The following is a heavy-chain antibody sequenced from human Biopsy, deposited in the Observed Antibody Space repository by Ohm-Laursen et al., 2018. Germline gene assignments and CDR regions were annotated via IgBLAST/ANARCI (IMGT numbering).Heavy chain of an antibody. Sequence: SLRLSCTASGFTFGDYYMSWIRQAPGKGLEWLSYISGSGVTKMYADSVKGRFTISRDNPKNSLYLQMNSLRADDSAVYFCAREQPALSGGGSWFDSWGQGTLVIVS. J-gene: IGHJ5*01. D-gene: IGHD6-19*01. CDR1: GFTFGDYY. CDR2: ISGSGVTK. V-gene: IGHV3-11*04. CDR3: AREQPALSGGGSWFDS.